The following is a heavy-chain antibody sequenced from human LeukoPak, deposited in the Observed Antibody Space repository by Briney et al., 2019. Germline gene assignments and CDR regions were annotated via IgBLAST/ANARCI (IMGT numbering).Heavy chain of an antibody. CDR1: GFTFSSYS. V-gene: IGHV3-21*01. Sequence: GGSLRLSCAASGFTFSSYSMNWVRQAPGKGLEWVSSISSSSSYIYYADSVKGRFTISRDNAKNSLYLRMNSLRAEDTAVYYCARDGYSYGSDYWGQGTLVTVSS. CDR3: ARDGYSYGSDY. J-gene: IGHJ4*02. D-gene: IGHD5-18*01. CDR2: ISSSSSYI.